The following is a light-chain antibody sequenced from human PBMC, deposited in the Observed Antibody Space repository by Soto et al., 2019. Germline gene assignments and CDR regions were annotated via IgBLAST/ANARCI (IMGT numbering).Light chain of an antibody. Sequence: EILLTQSPATLSVSPGDSATLSCRASRSVDTDLAWYQQKPGRAPRLLVFATSARATGVPGRFRGSRSGTDFTLTISSLQPEDSAIYYCHQYYNRPPWTFGQGTKVDIK. CDR3: HQYYNRPPWT. V-gene: IGKV3-15*01. J-gene: IGKJ1*01. CDR2: ATS. CDR1: RSVDTD.